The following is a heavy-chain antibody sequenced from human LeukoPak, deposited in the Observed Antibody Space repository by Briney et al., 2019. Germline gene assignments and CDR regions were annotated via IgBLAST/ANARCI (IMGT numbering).Heavy chain of an antibody. J-gene: IGHJ5*02. CDR3: ARHSVVPAAIWFDP. D-gene: IGHD2-2*01. Sequence: SETLSLTCTVSGGSISSSSYYWGWIRQPPGKGLEWIGSIYYSGSTYYNPSLKSRATISVDTSKNQFSLKLSSVTAADTAVYYCARHSVVPAAIWFDPWGQGTLVTVSS. CDR1: GGSISSSSYY. V-gene: IGHV4-39*01. CDR2: IYYSGST.